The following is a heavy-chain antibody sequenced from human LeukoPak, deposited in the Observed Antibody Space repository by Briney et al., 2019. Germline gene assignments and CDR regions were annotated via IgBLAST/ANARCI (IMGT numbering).Heavy chain of an antibody. V-gene: IGHV1-18*01. D-gene: IGHD6-13*01. Sequence: ASVKVSCKASGYLFINYGISWLRQAPGQGLECMGWISPYSGNTDYPQKLQGRVTMTTDTSTTTSYMELRSLSFDDTAVYYCARASGVSVAGSPYYFDFWGQGTLISVSS. CDR2: ISPYSGNT. CDR1: GYLFINYG. CDR3: ARASGVSVAGSPYYFDF. J-gene: IGHJ4*02.